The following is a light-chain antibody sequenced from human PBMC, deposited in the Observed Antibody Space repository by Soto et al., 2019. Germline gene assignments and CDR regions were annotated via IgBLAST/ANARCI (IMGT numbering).Light chain of an antibody. J-gene: IGLJ1*01. CDR3: GAWDDSLNGYV. CDR1: SSNIGGNT. Sequence: QSALTQPPSASGTPGQRVTISCSGSSSNIGGNTVNWYQQLPGTAPKLLIYNNNQRPSGVPDRFSGSKSGTSASLAISGLLSEDEADYYCGAWDDSLNGYVFGTGTKGTVL. CDR2: NNN. V-gene: IGLV1-44*01.